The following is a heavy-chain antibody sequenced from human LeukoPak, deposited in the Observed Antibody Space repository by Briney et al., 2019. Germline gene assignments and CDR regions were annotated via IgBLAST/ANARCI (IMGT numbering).Heavy chain of an antibody. Sequence: GSMRLSCAASGFTVSRNYMSWFRQAPGKGLEWVANINQDGGEKYYVDSVKGRFTISRDNAKNSLYLQMNSLRAEDTAVYHCATGRSCTTCYLPDYWGQGTLATVSS. CDR1: GFTVSRNY. CDR2: INQDGGEK. J-gene: IGHJ4*02. D-gene: IGHD2-2*01. CDR3: ATGRSCTTCYLPDY. V-gene: IGHV3-7*01.